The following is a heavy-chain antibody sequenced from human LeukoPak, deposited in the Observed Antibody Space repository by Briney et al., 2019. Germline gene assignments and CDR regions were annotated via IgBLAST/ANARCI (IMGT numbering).Heavy chain of an antibody. V-gene: IGHV1-8*03. D-gene: IGHD6-6*01. J-gene: IGHJ5*02. CDR3: ARRRSIAARRWFDP. Sequence: ASVKVSCKASGYTFTNFDINWVRQATGQGLEWMGWMNPRSGNTRYAQKFQGRVTITRNTSISTAYMELSSLRSEDTAVYYCARRRSIAARRWFDPWGQGTLVTVSS. CDR1: GYTFTNFD. CDR2: MNPRSGNT.